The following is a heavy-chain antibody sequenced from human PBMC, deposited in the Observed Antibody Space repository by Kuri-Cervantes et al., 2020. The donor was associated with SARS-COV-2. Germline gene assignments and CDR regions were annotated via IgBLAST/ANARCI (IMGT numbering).Heavy chain of an antibody. CDR2: MNPNIGVT. V-gene: IGHV1-8*02. D-gene: IGHD6-19*01. CDR3: ARLAVYYYYMDV. J-gene: IGHJ6*03. CDR1: GYTFSIYD. Sequence: ASVKVSCKASGYTFSIYDINWVRQATGQGLEWMGWMNPNIGVTGYAQKFQGRVTMTRDTSTNTAYMELSSLRSDDTAVYYCARLAVYYYYMDVWGKGTTVTVSS.